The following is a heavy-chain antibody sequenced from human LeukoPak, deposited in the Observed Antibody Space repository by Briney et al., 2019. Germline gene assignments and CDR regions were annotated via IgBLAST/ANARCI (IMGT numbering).Heavy chain of an antibody. D-gene: IGHD3-16*02. Sequence: SETLSLTCAVYGESFSGYYWTWIRQPPGKGLEWIGSIYHSGSTYYNPSLKSRVTISVDTSKNQFSLKLSSVTAADTAVYYCARVAVSPILFDYWGQGTLVTVSS. CDR1: GESFSGYY. CDR3: ARVAVSPILFDY. CDR2: IYHSGST. V-gene: IGHV4-38-2*01. J-gene: IGHJ4*02.